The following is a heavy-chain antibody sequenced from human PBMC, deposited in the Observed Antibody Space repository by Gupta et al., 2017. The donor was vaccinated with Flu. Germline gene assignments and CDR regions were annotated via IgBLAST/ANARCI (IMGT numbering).Heavy chain of an antibody. CDR1: GFTFDDYA. J-gene: IGHJ6*02. Sequence: EVQLVESGGGLVQPGRSLRLSCAASGFTFDDYAMPWVRHAPGKGLEWVSGISWNSGSIGYADSVKGRFTISRDNAKNSLYLQMNSLRAEDTALYYCAKATASKNNYYYYGMDVWGQGTTVTVSS. V-gene: IGHV3-9*01. CDR2: ISWNSGSI. CDR3: AKATASKNNYYYYGMDV.